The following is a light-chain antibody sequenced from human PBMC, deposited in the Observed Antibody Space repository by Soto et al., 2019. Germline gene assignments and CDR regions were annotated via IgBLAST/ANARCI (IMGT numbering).Light chain of an antibody. J-gene: IGLJ1*01. CDR2: DVN. Sequence: QSVLTQPASVSWAPGQSITISCTGTSSDVGADNFVSWYQQHPGKAPELMIYDVNNRPSGVSDRFSGPKSGNTASLTISGLRAEDEADYYCNSYTSSSTSYVFGTGTKVTVL. V-gene: IGLV2-14*01. CDR3: NSYTSSSTSYV. CDR1: SSDVGADNF.